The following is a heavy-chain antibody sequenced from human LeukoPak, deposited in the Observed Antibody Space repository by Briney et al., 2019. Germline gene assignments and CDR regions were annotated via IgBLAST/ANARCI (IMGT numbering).Heavy chain of an antibody. CDR1: GGSISSYY. V-gene: IGHV4-59*01. D-gene: IGHD3-22*01. Sequence: SETLSLTCTVSGGSISSYYWSWIRQPPGKALEWIACISYRGSTKFNPSLKSRVTISVDTSKNQLSLKLSSVTAADTAVYYCAREPGFDSSGYLNWFDPWGQGTLVTVSS. J-gene: IGHJ5*02. CDR2: ISYRGST. CDR3: AREPGFDSSGYLNWFDP.